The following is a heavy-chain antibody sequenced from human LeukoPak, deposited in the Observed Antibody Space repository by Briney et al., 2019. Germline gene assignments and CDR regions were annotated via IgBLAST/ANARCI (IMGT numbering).Heavy chain of an antibody. J-gene: IGHJ6*02. CDR2: IKAKSGGT. CDR3: AKERERGESSGYYYYYGMDV. V-gene: IGHV1-2*06. Sequence: ASVKVSCKASGYTFIGSYMHWVRQAPGQGLEWMGRIKAKSGGTNYAQKFQDRVTMTRDTSISTVYMELRRLRSDDTAVYYCAKERERGESSGYYYYYGMDVWGQGTTVTVSS. D-gene: IGHD3-22*01. CDR1: GYTFIGSY.